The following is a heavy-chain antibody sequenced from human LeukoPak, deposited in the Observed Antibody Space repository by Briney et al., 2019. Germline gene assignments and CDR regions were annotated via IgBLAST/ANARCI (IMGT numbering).Heavy chain of an antibody. D-gene: IGHD3-10*01. Sequence: PSETLSLTCAVYGGSFSNYYWTWIRQPPGKGLEWIGEINHSGSTNYNPSLKSRVTISVDTSKNQFSLKLSSVTAADTAVYYCARTSVYYYGSGSYLKRRYNWFDPWGQGTRVTVSS. CDR2: INHSGST. CDR3: ARTSVYYYGSGSYLKRRYNWFDP. CDR1: GGSFSNYY. V-gene: IGHV4-34*01. J-gene: IGHJ5*02.